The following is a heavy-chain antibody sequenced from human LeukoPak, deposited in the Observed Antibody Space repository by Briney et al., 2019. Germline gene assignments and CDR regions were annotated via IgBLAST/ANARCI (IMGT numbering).Heavy chain of an antibody. D-gene: IGHD2-2*02. V-gene: IGHV3-9*01. CDR3: AKPGCSFTNCYINY. J-gene: IGHJ4*02. Sequence: PGRSLRLSCAASGFTFGDYAMHWVRQAPGRGLEWVSSISWNSGNRVYADSVKGRFTISRDNAKNSLHLQMNSLRPEDTALYYCAKPGCSFTNCYINYWGQGTLVTVSS. CDR2: ISWNSGNR. CDR1: GFTFGDYA.